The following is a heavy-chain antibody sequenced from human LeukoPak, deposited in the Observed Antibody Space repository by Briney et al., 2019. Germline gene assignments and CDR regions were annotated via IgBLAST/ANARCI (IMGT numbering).Heavy chain of an antibody. J-gene: IGHJ5*02. Sequence: GGSLRLSCAASGFTFSSYAMSWVRQAPGKGLEWVSAISGSGGDTYYADSVKGRFTISRDNSKNTLYLQMNSLRAEDTAVYYCAKQDHLYSSGEDWFDPWGQGTLVTVSS. CDR2: ISGSGGDT. CDR3: AKQDHLYSSGEDWFDP. CDR1: GFTFSSYA. V-gene: IGHV3-23*01. D-gene: IGHD6-19*01.